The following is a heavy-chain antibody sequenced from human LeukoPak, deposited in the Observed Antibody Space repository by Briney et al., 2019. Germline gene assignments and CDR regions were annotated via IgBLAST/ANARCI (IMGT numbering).Heavy chain of an antibody. Sequence: GESLKISCKGSGYRFTNYWINWVRQMPGKGLERMGRIDPSDSHTYYSPSFQGHVTISADKSISTAYLQWSSLQASDTAMYYCGYCPGDCYIPDYWGQGTLVTVSS. D-gene: IGHD2-21*02. J-gene: IGHJ4*02. CDR2: IDPSDSHT. CDR1: GYRFTNYW. CDR3: GYCPGDCYIPDY. V-gene: IGHV5-10-1*01.